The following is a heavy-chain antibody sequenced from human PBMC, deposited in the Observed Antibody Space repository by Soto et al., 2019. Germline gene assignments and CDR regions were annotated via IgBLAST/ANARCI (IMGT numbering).Heavy chain of an antibody. CDR1: GFTFSSYG. V-gene: IGHV3-30*18. CDR3: AKDPGGQAVALDY. J-gene: IGHJ4*02. D-gene: IGHD6-19*01. CDR2: ISYDGSNK. Sequence: QVQLLESGGGVVQPGRSLRLSCAASGFTFSSYGMHWVRQAPGKGLEWVAVISYDGSNKYYADSVKGRFTISRDNSKNTLYLQMNSLRAEDTAVYYCAKDPGGQAVALDYWGQGTLVTVSS.